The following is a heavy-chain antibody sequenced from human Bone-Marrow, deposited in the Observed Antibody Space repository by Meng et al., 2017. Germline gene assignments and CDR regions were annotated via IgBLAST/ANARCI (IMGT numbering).Heavy chain of an antibody. Sequence: GPLVQAGAGVRKAGASGRVSCKASGYSFTSYVLDWVRQAPGQGLEWMGIINPSGGNTKYAQKFQGRVTMTRDTSTSTVYMELSSLRSEDTAVYYCARGGQGELYYLDYWGPGTLVTVSS. CDR1: GYSFTSYV. V-gene: IGHV1-46*01. J-gene: IGHJ4*02. CDR3: ARGGQGELYYLDY. D-gene: IGHD1-26*01. CDR2: INPSGGNT.